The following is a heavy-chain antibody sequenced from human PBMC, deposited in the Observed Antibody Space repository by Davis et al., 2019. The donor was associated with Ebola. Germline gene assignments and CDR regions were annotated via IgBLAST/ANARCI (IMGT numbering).Heavy chain of an antibody. Sequence: PGGSLRLSCAGSGFTFSAYSMNWVRQAPGKGLEWVSHISGSSNIIYYADSVKGRFTISRDNSRNTLFLQMNSLRVEDTALYYCARDLMLYGDQFPEIDYWGQGTLVTVSS. CDR3: ARDLMLYGDQFPEIDY. J-gene: IGHJ4*02. CDR2: ISGSSNII. V-gene: IGHV3-48*01. CDR1: GFTFSAYS. D-gene: IGHD3-16*02.